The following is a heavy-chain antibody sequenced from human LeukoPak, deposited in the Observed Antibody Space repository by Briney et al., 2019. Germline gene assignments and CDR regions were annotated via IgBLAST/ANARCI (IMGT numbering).Heavy chain of an antibody. V-gene: IGHV1-69*01. CDR1: GGTFSSYA. Sequence: ASVNVSYKASGGTFSSYAISWVRQAPGQGLEWMGGIIPIFGTANYAQKFQGRVTITADESTSTAYMELSSLRSEDTAVYYCARGNSSSWLMYYYYYYMDVWGKGTTVTVSS. D-gene: IGHD6-13*01. CDR3: ARGNSSSWLMYYYYYYMDV. J-gene: IGHJ6*03. CDR2: IIPIFGTA.